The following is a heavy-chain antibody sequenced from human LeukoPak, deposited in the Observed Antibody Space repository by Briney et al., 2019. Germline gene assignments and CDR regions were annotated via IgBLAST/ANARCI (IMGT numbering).Heavy chain of an antibody. CDR1: GYTFTSYD. Sequence: GASVKVSCKASGYTFTSYDINWVRQAIGQGLEWMGWMNPNSGNTGYPQKFQGRVTMTRNTSISTAYMELSSLRSEDTAVYYCARGRQAARRRGFDYWGQGTLVTVSS. J-gene: IGHJ4*02. V-gene: IGHV1-8*01. CDR3: ARGRQAARRRGFDY. CDR2: MNPNSGNT. D-gene: IGHD6-6*01.